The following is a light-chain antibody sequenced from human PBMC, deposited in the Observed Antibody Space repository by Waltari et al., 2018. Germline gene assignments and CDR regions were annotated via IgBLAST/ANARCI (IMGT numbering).Light chain of an antibody. Sequence: DIQMTQSPSTLSASVGDRVTITCRASQGITTWLAWYQQKPGKAPKLLIYQASSLLSGVPSRFSGSGSGTEFTLTISSLQPDDFATYYCQQYNTYSYTFGQGTKLEIK. J-gene: IGKJ2*01. CDR1: QGITTW. CDR3: QQYNTYSYT. V-gene: IGKV1-5*03. CDR2: QAS.